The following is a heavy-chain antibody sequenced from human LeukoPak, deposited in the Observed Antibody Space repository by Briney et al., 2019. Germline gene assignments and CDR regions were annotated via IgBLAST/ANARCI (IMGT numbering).Heavy chain of an antibody. CDR2: ISGSGVAT. CDR1: GFTFSSYA. J-gene: IGHJ6*02. D-gene: IGHD6-6*01. CDR3: VKDPYSSSSGGPYAMDV. V-gene: IGHV3-23*01. Sequence: GGSLRLSCAASGFTFSSYAVSWVRQAPGKGLEWVSSISGSGVATYSADSVKGRFTISRDNSKNTLYLQMNSLRVEDTAVYYCVKDPYSSSSGGPYAMDVWGQGTTVTVSS.